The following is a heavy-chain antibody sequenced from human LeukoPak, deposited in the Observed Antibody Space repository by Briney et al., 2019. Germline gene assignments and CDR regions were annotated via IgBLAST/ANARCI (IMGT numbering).Heavy chain of an antibody. J-gene: IGHJ4*02. CDR2: IKQDGSEK. Sequence: GGSLRLSCAASRFTFSSYWMTWVRQAPGKGLEWVANIKQDGSEKYYVDSVRGRFTISRDNTRNAVYLRMNSLRADDTAVYYCARAVGNSGIDYWGQGALVTVSS. CDR1: RFTFSSYW. V-gene: IGHV3-7*04. CDR3: ARAVGNSGIDY. D-gene: IGHD4-23*01.